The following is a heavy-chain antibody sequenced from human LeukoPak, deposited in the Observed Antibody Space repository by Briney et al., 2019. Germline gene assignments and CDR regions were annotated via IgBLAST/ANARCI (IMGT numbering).Heavy chain of an antibody. D-gene: IGHD3-10*01. J-gene: IGHJ6*02. CDR2: IYYSGST. Sequence: SETLSLTCTVSSGSVSGYYWSWIRQPPGKGLEWIGYIYYSGSTNYNPSLKSRVTISVDTSKNQFSLKLSSVTAADTAVYYCARGGITMVRGVTLYYYYYYGMDVWGQGTTVTVSS. CDR3: ARGGITMVRGVTLYYYYYYGMDV. CDR1: SGSVSGYY. V-gene: IGHV4-59*02.